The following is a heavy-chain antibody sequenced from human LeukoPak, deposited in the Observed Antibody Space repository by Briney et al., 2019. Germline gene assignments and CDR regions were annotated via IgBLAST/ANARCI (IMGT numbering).Heavy chain of an antibody. CDR3: ARAVGWFGGEWVGGGY. V-gene: IGHV1-46*01. Sequence: ASVKVSCKASGYTFTGYYMHWVRQAPGQGLEWMGMINPSGGRTSYAQKFQGRVTMTRDTSTSTVYMELSSLRSEDTAVYYCARAVGWFGGEWVGGGYWGQGTLVTVSS. CDR2: INPSGGRT. CDR1: GYTFTGYY. J-gene: IGHJ4*02. D-gene: IGHD3-10*01.